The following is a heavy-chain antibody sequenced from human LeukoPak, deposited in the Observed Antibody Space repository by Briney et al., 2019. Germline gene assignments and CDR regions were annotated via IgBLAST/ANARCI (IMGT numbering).Heavy chain of an antibody. V-gene: IGHV1-2*02. D-gene: IGHD2-15*01. Sequence: ASVKVSCKASGYTFTGYYMHWVRQAPGQGLEWMGWINPNSGGTNYAQKFQGRVTMTRDTSISTTYMELSRLKTDDTAVYYCASKGAGHCYDASCMGSFDLWGQGTTVAVSS. J-gene: IGHJ3*01. CDR3: ASKGAGHCYDASCMGSFDL. CDR2: INPNSGGT. CDR1: GYTFTGYY.